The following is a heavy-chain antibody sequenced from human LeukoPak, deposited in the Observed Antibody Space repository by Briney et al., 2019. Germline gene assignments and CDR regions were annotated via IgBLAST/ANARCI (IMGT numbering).Heavy chain of an antibody. V-gene: IGHV1-2*02. Sequence: ASVKVSCKASGYTFTGYYMHWVRQAPGQGLEWMEWINPNSGGTNYAQKFQGRVTMTRDTSISTAYMELSRLRSDDTAVYYCARAVVVAATYGYYYGMDVWGQGTTVTVSS. CDR2: INPNSGGT. CDR1: GYTFTGYY. D-gene: IGHD2-15*01. CDR3: ARAVVVAATYGYYYGMDV. J-gene: IGHJ6*02.